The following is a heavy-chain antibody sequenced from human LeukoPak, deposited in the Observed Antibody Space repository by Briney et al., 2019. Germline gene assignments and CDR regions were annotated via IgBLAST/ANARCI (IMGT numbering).Heavy chain of an antibody. J-gene: IGHJ1*01. V-gene: IGHV1-18*01. D-gene: IGHD4-23*01. CDR1: GGTFRNYA. CDR2: ISAYNGYT. CDR3: ARDKAVTTEVTQHFQH. Sequence: GASVKVSCKASGGTFRNYAINWVRQAPGQGLEWMGWISAYNGYTDYAQKLQFRVTMTTDTSTSTAYMELRSLRSDDTAVYYCARDKAVTTEVTQHFQHWGQGTLVTVSS.